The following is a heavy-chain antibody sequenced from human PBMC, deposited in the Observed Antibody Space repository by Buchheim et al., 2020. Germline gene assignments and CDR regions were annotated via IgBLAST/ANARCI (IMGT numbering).Heavy chain of an antibody. V-gene: IGHV5-10-1*03. CDR1: GYSFTSYW. Sequence: EVQLVQSGAEVKKPGESLRISCKGSGYSFTSYWISWVRQMPGKGLEWMGRIDPSDSYTNYSPSFQGNVTISADKSISTAYLQWSSLKASDTAMYYCARLPVVPAATPDYYYYYGMDVWGQGTT. CDR3: ARLPVVPAATPDYYYYYGMDV. J-gene: IGHJ6*02. CDR2: IDPSDSYT. D-gene: IGHD2-2*01.